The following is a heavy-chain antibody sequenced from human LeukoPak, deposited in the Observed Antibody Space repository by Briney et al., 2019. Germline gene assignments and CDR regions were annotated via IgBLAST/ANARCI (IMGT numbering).Heavy chain of an antibody. J-gene: IGHJ4*02. Sequence: SETLSLTCTVSGGSISSYYWSWIRQPPGKGLEWIGDIYYSGSTNYNPSLKSRVTISVDTSKNQFSLRLTSVTAADTAVYYCARQTGSGLFILPGGQGTLVTVSS. D-gene: IGHD3/OR15-3a*01. V-gene: IGHV4-59*08. CDR2: IYYSGST. CDR1: GGSISSYY. CDR3: ARQTGSGLFILP.